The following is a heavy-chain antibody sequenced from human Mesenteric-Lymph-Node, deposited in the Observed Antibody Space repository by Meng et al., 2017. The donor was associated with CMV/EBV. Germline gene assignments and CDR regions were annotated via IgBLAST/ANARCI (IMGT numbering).Heavy chain of an antibody. CDR3: ARGDKPKNFDY. CDR2: INHSGST. CDR1: GGSFSGYY. Sequence: SETLSLTCAVYGGSFSGYYWSWIRQPPGKGLEWIGEINHSGSTNYNPSLKSRVTISVDTSKNQFSLKLSSVTAADTAVYYCARGDKPKNFDYWGQGTLVTVSS. V-gene: IGHV4-34*01. J-gene: IGHJ4*02.